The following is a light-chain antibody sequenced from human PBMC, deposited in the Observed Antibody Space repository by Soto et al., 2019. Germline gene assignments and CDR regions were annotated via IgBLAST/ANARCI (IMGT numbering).Light chain of an antibody. Sequence: QSVLTQPPSVSAAPGQKVIVSCSGSRSNIGNNYVSWYQHLPGTAPKLLIYDNDKRPSGIPDRFSASKSGTSATLDITGLQTGDEADYYCEAWDSNLSGGVFGGGTKLTVL. CDR1: RSNIGNNY. V-gene: IGLV1-51*01. CDR2: DND. CDR3: EAWDSNLSGGV. J-gene: IGLJ3*02.